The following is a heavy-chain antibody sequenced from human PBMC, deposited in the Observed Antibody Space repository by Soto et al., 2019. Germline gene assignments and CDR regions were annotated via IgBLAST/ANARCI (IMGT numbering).Heavy chain of an antibody. CDR3: ASQATGWYPDY. CDR2: IYDSGST. D-gene: IGHD6-19*01. J-gene: IGHJ4*02. Sequence: QVELQESGPGLVKPSQTLSLTCTVSGASISSGGYYWRWVRQHPGKGLEWIGYIYDSGSTYYNPSLKSRVTISLDTSKNQFSLKLTSVTAADTAVYYCASQATGWYPDYWGQGTLVTVSS. V-gene: IGHV4-31*03. CDR1: GASISSGGYY.